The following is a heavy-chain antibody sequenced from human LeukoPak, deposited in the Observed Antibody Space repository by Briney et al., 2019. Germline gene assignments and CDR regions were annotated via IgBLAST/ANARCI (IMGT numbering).Heavy chain of an antibody. J-gene: IGHJ5*02. V-gene: IGHV4-61*01. CDR2: IYYRVST. CDR3: ARNLPNYDILTGYINNWFDP. CDR1: GGSFSRGSYY. Sequence: PETLSLTCTVSGGSFSRGSYYWSWIRQPPGKGLEWIAYIYYRVSTNYHPSLKSRVTISVDTSKNQFSLKLSSVTAADTAVYYCARNLPNYDILTGYINNWFDPWGQGTLVTVSS. D-gene: IGHD3-9*01.